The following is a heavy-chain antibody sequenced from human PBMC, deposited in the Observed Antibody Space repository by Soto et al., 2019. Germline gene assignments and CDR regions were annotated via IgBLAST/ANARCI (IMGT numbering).Heavy chain of an antibody. CDR3: GKVLIGATRHTDVDS. D-gene: IGHD2-15*01. CDR1: GVSLNSGHYY. V-gene: IGHV4-39*01. Sequence: SETLSLTCSVSGVSLNSGHYYWVWIRQSPGKGLAWIASVYYDESTYYNPSLKSRVTISIDKPKNQFSLTLKSVTAADTAVYYCGKVLIGATRHTDVDSWGQGALVTVSS. CDR2: VYYDEST. J-gene: IGHJ4*02.